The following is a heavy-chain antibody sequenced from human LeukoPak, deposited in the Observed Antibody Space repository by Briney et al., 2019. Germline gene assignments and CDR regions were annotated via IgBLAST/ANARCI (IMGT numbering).Heavy chain of an antibody. CDR1: GGTFSSYA. D-gene: IGHD2-2*01. V-gene: IGHV1-2*04. CDR3: ARGEPAAESTFDY. J-gene: IGHJ4*02. CDR2: INPNSGGT. Sequence: ASVKVSCKASGGTFSSYAISWVRQAPGQGLEWMGWINPNSGGTNYAQKFQGWVTMTRDTSISTAYMELSRLRSDDTAVYYCARGEPAAESTFDYWGQGTLVTVSS.